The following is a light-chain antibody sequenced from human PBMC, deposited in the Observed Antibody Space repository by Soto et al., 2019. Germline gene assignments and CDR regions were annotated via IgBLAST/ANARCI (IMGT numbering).Light chain of an antibody. CDR1: SSNIGTGYD. CDR3: QSYDSNLSVV. Sequence: QSVLTQPPSVSGAPGQRVTISCTGSSSNIGTGYDVHWYQQLPGTAPKPLIYGNSNRPSGVPDRFSGSKSGTSASLAITGLQAEDEADYYCQSYDSNLSVVFGGGTKVTVL. J-gene: IGLJ2*01. CDR2: GNS. V-gene: IGLV1-40*01.